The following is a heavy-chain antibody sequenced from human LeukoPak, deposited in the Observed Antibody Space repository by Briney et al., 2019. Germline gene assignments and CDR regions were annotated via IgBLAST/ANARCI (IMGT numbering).Heavy chain of an antibody. Sequence: PGGSLRLSCAASGFTFAIHAMTWVRQAPGKGLEWVSGISGDGASTHYAESLKGQFTISRDNSQNTLFLQMNSLRVEDTAIYYCAKDSYASGRPLHNFDVWGQGTMVTVSS. J-gene: IGHJ3*01. CDR1: GFTFAIHA. D-gene: IGHD3-10*01. CDR3: AKDSYASGRPLHNFDV. CDR2: ISGDGAST. V-gene: IGHV3-23*01.